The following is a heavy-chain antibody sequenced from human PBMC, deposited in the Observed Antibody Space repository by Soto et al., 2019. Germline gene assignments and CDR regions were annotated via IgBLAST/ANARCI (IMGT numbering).Heavy chain of an antibody. CDR3: ARPYYYGSVYGMDV. CDR1: GFTVSSNY. V-gene: IGHV3-53*04. J-gene: IGHJ6*02. CDR2: IYSGGST. D-gene: IGHD3-10*01. Sequence: PGGSLRLSCAASGFTVSSNYMSWVRQAPGKGLEWVSVIYSGGSTYYADSVKGRFTISGHNSKNTLYLQMNSLRAEDTAVYYCARPYYYGSVYGMDVWGQGTTVTVSS.